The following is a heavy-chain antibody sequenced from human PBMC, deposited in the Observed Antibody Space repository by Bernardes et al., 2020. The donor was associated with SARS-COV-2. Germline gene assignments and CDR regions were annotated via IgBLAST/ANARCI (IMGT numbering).Heavy chain of an antibody. Sequence: SETLSRTCTVSGGSIRSGGYYWSWIRQHPGKGLEWIGYIYYSGSTYYNPSLKSRVTISVDTSKNQFSLKLSSVTAADTAVYYCARDINGDLDYWGQGTLVTVSS. CDR2: IYYSGST. CDR3: ARDINGDLDY. D-gene: IGHD4-17*01. CDR1: GGSIRSGGYY. V-gene: IGHV4-31*03. J-gene: IGHJ4*02.